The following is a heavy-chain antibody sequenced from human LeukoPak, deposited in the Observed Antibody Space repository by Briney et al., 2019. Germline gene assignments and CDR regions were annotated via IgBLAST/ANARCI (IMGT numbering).Heavy chain of an antibody. CDR3: AKTGYGNAFDM. CDR1: GYTFSSYG. Sequence: GASVKVSCKASGYTFSSYGINWVRQAPGQGLEWVGWISTYNGNTKCAQKYQGRVSMTTDTSTSTAYMDLRSLRSDDTAVYYCAKTGYGNAFDMWGQGTVVTVSS. D-gene: IGHD5-18*01. J-gene: IGHJ3*02. V-gene: IGHV1-18*01. CDR2: ISTYNGNT.